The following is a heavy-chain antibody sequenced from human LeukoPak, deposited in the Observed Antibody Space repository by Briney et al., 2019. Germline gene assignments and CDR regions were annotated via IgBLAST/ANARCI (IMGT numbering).Heavy chain of an antibody. CDR1: GGSISSSSYY. CDR2: IYYSGST. Sequence: SETLSLTCTVSGGSISSSSYYWGWIRQPPGKGLEWIGSIYYSGSTYYNPSLKSRVTISVDTSKNQFSLKLSSVTAADTAVYYCARHPLYIAAANWFDPWGQGTLVTVSS. CDR3: ARHPLYIAAANWFDP. J-gene: IGHJ5*02. D-gene: IGHD6-25*01. V-gene: IGHV4-39*01.